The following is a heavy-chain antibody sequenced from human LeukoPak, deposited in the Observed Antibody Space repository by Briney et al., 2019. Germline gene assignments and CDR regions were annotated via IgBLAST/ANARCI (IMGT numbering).Heavy chain of an antibody. D-gene: IGHD5-18*01. J-gene: IGHJ4*02. V-gene: IGHV3-7*03. CDR1: GFTFSIYW. CDR3: AKEGYSYGYDFDY. CDR2: IKQDGSER. Sequence: GGSLRLSCAASGFTFSIYWMSWVRQAPGKGLEWVANIKQDGSERYYVDSVKGRFTLSRDNAKNSLYLQMNSLRAEDTAVYYCAKEGYSYGYDFDYWGQGTLVTVSS.